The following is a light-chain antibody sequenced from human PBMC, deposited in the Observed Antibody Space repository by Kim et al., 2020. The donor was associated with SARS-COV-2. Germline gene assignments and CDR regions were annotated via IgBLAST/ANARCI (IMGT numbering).Light chain of an antibody. J-gene: IGLJ3*02. V-gene: IGLV2-14*03. CDR2: DVS. Sequence: GVSITISCTGTSSDVGGHNYVCWYQQHPGKAPKLMIYDVSRRPSGVSTRFSGSKSGNTASLTISGLQAEDEADYYCSSYTSSSTWVFGGGTQLTVL. CDR3: SSYTSSSTWV. CDR1: SSDVGGHNY.